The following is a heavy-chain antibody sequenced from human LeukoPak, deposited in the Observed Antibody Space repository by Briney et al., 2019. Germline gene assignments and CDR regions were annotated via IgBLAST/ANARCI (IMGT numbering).Heavy chain of an antibody. CDR1: GYTFTGYY. CDR2: INPNSGGT. J-gene: IGHJ4*02. V-gene: IGHV1-2*02. Sequence: ASVKVSCKASGYTFTGYYMHWVRQAPGQGLEWMGWINPNSGGTNYAQKFQGRVTMTRDTSISTAYMELSRLRSDDTAVYYCAKDRYGSTVSSTTFDYWGQGTLVTVSS. CDR3: AKDRYGSTVSSTTFDY. D-gene: IGHD4-17*01.